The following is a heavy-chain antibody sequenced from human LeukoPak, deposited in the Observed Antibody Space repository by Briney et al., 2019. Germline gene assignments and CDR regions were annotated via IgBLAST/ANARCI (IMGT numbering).Heavy chain of an antibody. CDR3: AKGSLVGATTPFDY. J-gene: IGHJ4*02. CDR1: GFTFSSYG. CDR2: IWYDGSNK. Sequence: PGRSLRLSCAASGFTFSSYGMHWVRQAPGKGLEWVAVIWYDGSNKYYADSVKGRFTISRGNSKNTLYLQMNSLRAEDTAVYYCAKGSLVGATTPFDYWGQGTLVTVSS. V-gene: IGHV3-33*06. D-gene: IGHD1-26*01.